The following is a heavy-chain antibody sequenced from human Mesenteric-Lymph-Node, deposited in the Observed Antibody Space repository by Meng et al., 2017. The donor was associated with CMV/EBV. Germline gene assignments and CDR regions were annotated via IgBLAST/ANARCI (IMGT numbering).Heavy chain of an antibody. J-gene: IGHJ5*02. V-gene: IGHV3-43*01. D-gene: IGHD6-19*01. CDR3: AKDIDSSGWYSSGFDP. Sequence: SGFTFDDYAMHWVRQAPGKGLEWVSLISWDGGSTYYADSVKGRFTISRDNSKNSLYLQMNSLRTEDTALYYCAKDIDSSGWYSSGFDPWGQGTLVTVSS. CDR1: GFTFDDYA. CDR2: ISWDGGST.